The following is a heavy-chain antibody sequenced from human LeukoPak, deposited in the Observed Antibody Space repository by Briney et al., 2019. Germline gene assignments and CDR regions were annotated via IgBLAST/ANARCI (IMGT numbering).Heavy chain of an antibody. Sequence: GGSLRLSCEASGFTFSSSWMTWVRQAPGKGLEWVANIQQDGSEKYYVHSVKGRFTISRDNAKNSLYLQMNSLRAEDTAVYYCARDSSVRGLYSGAFDIWGQGTMVIVSS. CDR3: ARDSSVRGLYSGAFDI. CDR2: IQQDGSEK. D-gene: IGHD3-10*01. V-gene: IGHV3-7*01. J-gene: IGHJ3*02. CDR1: GFTFSSSW.